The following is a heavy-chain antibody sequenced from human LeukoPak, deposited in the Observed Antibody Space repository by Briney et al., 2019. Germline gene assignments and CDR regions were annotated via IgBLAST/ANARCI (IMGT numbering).Heavy chain of an antibody. J-gene: IGHJ5*02. CDR1: GFTFSSYG. CDR3: AKDRSVGARDFWFDP. Sequence: GGSLRLSCAASGFTFSSYGMHWVRQAPGKGLEWVAVISYDGSSKYYADSVKGRFTISRDNSKNTLYLQMNSLRAEDTAVYYCAKDRSVGARDFWFDPWGQGTLVTVSS. CDR2: ISYDGSSK. D-gene: IGHD1-26*01. V-gene: IGHV3-30*18.